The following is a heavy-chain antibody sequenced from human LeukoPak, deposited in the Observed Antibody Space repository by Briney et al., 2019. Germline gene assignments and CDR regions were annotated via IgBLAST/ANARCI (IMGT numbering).Heavy chain of an antibody. D-gene: IGHD2-15*01. CDR1: GGTFSSYA. Sequence: GASVKVSCKASGGTFSSYAISWVRQAPGQGLEWMGGIIPIFGTADYAQKFQGRVTITADKSTSTAYMELSSLRSEDTAVYYCARGYCSGGSCYRRYFDYWGQGTLVTVSS. J-gene: IGHJ4*02. CDR2: IIPIFGTA. CDR3: ARGYCSGGSCYRRYFDY. V-gene: IGHV1-69*06.